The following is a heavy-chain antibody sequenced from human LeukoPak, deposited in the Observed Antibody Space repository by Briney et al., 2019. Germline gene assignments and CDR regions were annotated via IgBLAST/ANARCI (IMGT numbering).Heavy chain of an antibody. D-gene: IGHD2-15*01. Sequence: ASVKVSCKASGYTFTSFGISWVRQAPGQGLEWMGWISANNPNTDYAPKFQGRVTMTTDTSTSTAYMELRSLRSDDTAVFYCARAQYCSRGNCYDLDYWGQGTLVTVSP. J-gene: IGHJ4*02. CDR3: ARAQYCSRGNCYDLDY. CDR2: ISANNPNT. CDR1: GYTFTSFG. V-gene: IGHV1-18*01.